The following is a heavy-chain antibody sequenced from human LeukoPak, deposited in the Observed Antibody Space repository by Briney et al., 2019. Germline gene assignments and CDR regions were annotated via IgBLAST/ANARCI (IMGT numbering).Heavy chain of an antibody. J-gene: IGHJ6*02. CDR2: ISYDGSNK. CDR1: GFTFSSYG. CDR3: ATFLEQLDAGYYYYGMDV. Sequence: GGSLRLSCAASGFTFSSYGMHWVRQAPGKGLEWVAVISYDGSNKYYADSVKGRFTISRDNSKNTLYLQMNSLSAEDTAVYYCATFLEQLDAGYYYYGMDVWGQGTTVTVSS. V-gene: IGHV3-30*03. D-gene: IGHD6-6*01.